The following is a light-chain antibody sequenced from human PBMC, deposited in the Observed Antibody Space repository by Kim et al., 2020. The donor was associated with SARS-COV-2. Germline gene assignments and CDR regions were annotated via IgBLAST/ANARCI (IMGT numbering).Light chain of an antibody. V-gene: IGKV1D-13*01. CDR3: QQSENFPPT. CDR1: QGIISA. Sequence: ASVGDTVTITCRASQGIISALAWYQQKPGKPPKLLIYDASTVDSGVPSTVSGSGSGTDFTLSVSSLQPGDFGTYYCQQSENFPPTFGQGTRLGIK. CDR2: DAS. J-gene: IGKJ5*01.